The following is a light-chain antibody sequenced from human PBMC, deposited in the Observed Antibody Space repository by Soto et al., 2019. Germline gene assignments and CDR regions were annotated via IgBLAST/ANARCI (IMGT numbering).Light chain of an antibody. CDR1: SSSSHIGHHS. CDR3: GTWDTGLRAYV. Sequence: QSVVTQPPSVSAAPGQKVTISCSGSSSSSHIGHHSVSWYQHLPGTAPKLLIYDNDQRPSGIPARFSGSKSATSATLDLTGRQTGDEADYYCGTWDTGLRAYVLGTGTKLTVL. J-gene: IGLJ1*01. CDR2: DND. V-gene: IGLV1-51*01.